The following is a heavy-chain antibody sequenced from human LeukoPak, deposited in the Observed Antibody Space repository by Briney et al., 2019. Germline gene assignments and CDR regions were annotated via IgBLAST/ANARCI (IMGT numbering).Heavy chain of an antibody. D-gene: IGHD3-22*01. CDR2: IHSDGTT. V-gene: IGHV3-66*01. CDR1: GFTVSSNY. Sequence: PGGSLRLSCAASGFTVSSNYMNWVRQAPGKGLELVSVIHSDGTTNYGDSVKGRFTISRDHSKNTLYLQMNSLRAEDTAVYYCARDRNWAYDTSGLNAFDIWGQGTMVTVSS. J-gene: IGHJ3*02. CDR3: ARDRNWAYDTSGLNAFDI.